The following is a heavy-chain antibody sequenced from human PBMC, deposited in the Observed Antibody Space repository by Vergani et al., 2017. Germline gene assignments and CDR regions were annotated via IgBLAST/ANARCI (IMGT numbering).Heavy chain of an antibody. J-gene: IGHJ4*02. D-gene: IGHD2-15*01. Sequence: EVQLVESGGGLVQPGGSLRLSCAASGFTFSSYWMSWVRPAPGKGLEWVANIKQDGSEKYYVDSVKGRFTISRDNAKNSLYLQMNSLRAEDTAVYYCARIPPVVVRHIYYFDYWGQGTLVTVSS. CDR2: IKQDGSEK. CDR3: ARIPPVVVRHIYYFDY. CDR1: GFTFSSYW. V-gene: IGHV3-7*01.